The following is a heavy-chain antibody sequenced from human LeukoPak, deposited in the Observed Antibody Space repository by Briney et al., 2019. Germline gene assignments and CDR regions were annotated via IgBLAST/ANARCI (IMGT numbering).Heavy chain of an antibody. CDR3: ARLTKNDSGSFRFGKKKRGYMDV. CDR2: IYYSGNT. Sequence: SETLSLTCTVSGVSISSSNSYWGWIRQPPGKGLEWIGSIYYSGNTYYNASFKSQVSISIYTSKNQFSLKLSSVTAADTAVYYCARLTKNDSGSFRFGKKKRGYMDVWGKGTTVTISS. CDR1: GVSISSSNSY. D-gene: IGHD3-10*01. J-gene: IGHJ6*03. V-gene: IGHV4-39*01.